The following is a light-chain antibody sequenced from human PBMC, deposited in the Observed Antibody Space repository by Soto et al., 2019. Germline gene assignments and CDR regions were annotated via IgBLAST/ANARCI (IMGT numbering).Light chain of an antibody. CDR3: QQTYSTPYT. J-gene: IGKJ2*01. CDR1: QSISSY. V-gene: IGKV1-39*01. CDR2: AAS. Sequence: DIQMTQSPSSLSASVGDRVTITCRASQSISSYLNWYLQKPGKAPQLLIYAASSLQSGVPSRFSGSGSGTDFTLTISSLQPEDFVTYFCQQTYSTPYTFGQGTKLEIK.